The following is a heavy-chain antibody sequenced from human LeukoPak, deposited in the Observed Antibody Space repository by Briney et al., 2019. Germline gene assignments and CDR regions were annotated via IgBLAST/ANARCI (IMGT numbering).Heavy chain of an antibody. CDR1: GFTFSSYT. J-gene: IGHJ4*02. CDR2: ISSNGGST. CDR3: ARESYWGSNAKGFDY. D-gene: IGHD7-27*01. V-gene: IGHV3-64*01. Sequence: GGFLRLSCVASGFTFSSYTMYWVRQAPGKGLEYMSAISSNGGSTYYANSVKGRFTISRDNAKNSRYLQMNSLRGEDTAVYYCARESYWGSNAKGFDYWGQGTLVTVSS.